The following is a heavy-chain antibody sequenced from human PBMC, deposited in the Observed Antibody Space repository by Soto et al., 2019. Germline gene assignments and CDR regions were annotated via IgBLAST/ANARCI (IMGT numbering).Heavy chain of an antibody. CDR3: AKDIATVTTLYGMDV. J-gene: IGHJ6*02. Sequence: GGSLRLSCAASGFTFDDYTMHWVRQAPGKGLEWVSLISWDGGSTYYADSVKGRFTISRDNSKNSLYLQMNSLRTEDTALYYCAKDIATVTTLYGMDVWGQGTTVPVSS. CDR1: GFTFDDYT. CDR2: ISWDGGST. D-gene: IGHD4-17*01. V-gene: IGHV3-43*01.